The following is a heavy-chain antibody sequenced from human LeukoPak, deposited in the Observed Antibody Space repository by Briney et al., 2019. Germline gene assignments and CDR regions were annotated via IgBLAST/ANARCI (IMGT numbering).Heavy chain of an antibody. J-gene: IGHJ4*02. CDR2: IYYSGST. Sequence: SETLSFTCTVSGGSISGDGYYWSWIRQHPGKGLEWIGYIYYSGSTYYNPSLKSRVTISVDTSKNQFCLKLSSVTAADTAVYHCARDSSGGSSGYYWGQGTLVTVSS. CDR3: ARDSSGGSSGYY. CDR1: GGSISGDGYY. D-gene: IGHD6-6*01. V-gene: IGHV4-31*03.